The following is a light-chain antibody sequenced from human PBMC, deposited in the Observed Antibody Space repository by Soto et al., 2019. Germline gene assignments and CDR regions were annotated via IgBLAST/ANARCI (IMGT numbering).Light chain of an antibody. V-gene: IGKV3D-15*01. CDR3: QEYNHWRTWM. CDR1: QSVSSN. J-gene: IGKJ1*01. CDR2: GAS. Sequence: EIVMTQSPATLSVSPGEGATLSCTAGQSVSSNLAWYQQKPGQAPRLLIYGASSRATGIPDRFSGSWAGTDFTLTVKGLKPDGFEAVLCQEYNHWRTWMLSQGTKVDIK.